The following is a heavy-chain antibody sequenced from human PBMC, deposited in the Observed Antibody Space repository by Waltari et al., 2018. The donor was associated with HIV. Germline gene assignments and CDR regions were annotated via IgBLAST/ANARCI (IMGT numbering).Heavy chain of an antibody. V-gene: IGHV4-39*01. D-gene: IGHD3-3*01. CDR1: GGSISSSSYY. CDR2: IYYSGST. Sequence: QLQLQESGPGLVKPSETLSLTCTVSGGSISSSSYYWGWIRQPPGKGLEWIGSIYYSGSTYYNPSLKSRVTISVDTSKNQFSRKLSSVTAADTAVYYCVSAWYGVVQGMDVWGQGTTVTVSS. J-gene: IGHJ6*02. CDR3: VSAWYGVVQGMDV.